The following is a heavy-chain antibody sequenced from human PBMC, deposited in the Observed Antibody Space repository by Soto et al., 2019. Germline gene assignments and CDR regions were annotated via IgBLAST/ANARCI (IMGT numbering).Heavy chain of an antibody. Sequence: GGSLRLSCAASGFTFSNYWMSWVRQAPGKGLEWVANIKKDGSEKNYVDSVKGRFTISRDNAKNSLFLQMNSLRAEDTAVYYCARASLGIFGVVRNLFDYWGQGTLVTVSS. V-gene: IGHV3-7*01. J-gene: IGHJ4*02. CDR1: GFTFSNYW. CDR3: ARASLGIFGVVRNLFDY. CDR2: IKKDGSEK. D-gene: IGHD3-3*01.